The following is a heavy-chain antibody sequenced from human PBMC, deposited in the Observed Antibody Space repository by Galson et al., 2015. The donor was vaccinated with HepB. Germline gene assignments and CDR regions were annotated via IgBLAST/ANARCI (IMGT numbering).Heavy chain of an antibody. CDR3: ARSDGSNYYDYNGMDV. V-gene: IGHV1-69*02. D-gene: IGHD5-24*01. J-gene: IGHJ6*02. Sequence: SVKVSCKASGDTFSSHTFTWVRQAPGQGPEWMGRIIPLLDIAHYAQKFQGRVTITADKSTTTVYMELTSLRSDDTAVYYCARSDGSNYYDYNGMDVWGQGTMVTVSS. CDR2: IIPLLDIA. CDR1: GDTFSSHT.